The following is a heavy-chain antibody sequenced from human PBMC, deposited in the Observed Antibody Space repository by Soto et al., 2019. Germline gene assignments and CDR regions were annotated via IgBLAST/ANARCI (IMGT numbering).Heavy chain of an antibody. D-gene: IGHD3-22*01. Sequence: SETLSLTCTVSGGSISSYYWSWIRQPPGKGLEWIGYIYYSGSTNYNPSLKSRVTISVDTSKNQFSLKLSSVTAADTAVYSCARGGGSGYYYRFDYWGQGTLVTVSS. J-gene: IGHJ4*02. CDR1: GGSISSYY. CDR3: ARGGGSGYYYRFDY. V-gene: IGHV4-59*01. CDR2: IYYSGST.